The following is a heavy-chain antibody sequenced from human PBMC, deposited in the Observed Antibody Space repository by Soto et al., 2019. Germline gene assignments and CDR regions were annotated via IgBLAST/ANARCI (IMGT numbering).Heavy chain of an antibody. CDR3: ARDKITGLFDY. J-gene: IGHJ4*02. Sequence: GASVKVSCKASGYTFTNYAIHWVRQAPGQRLEWMGWINAGNGNTKYSQKFQGRVTITRDTSASTAYMELSSLRSEDTAVYYCARDKITGLFDYWGQGTLVTVSS. CDR1: GYTFTNYA. CDR2: INAGNGNT. V-gene: IGHV1-3*01. D-gene: IGHD2-8*02.